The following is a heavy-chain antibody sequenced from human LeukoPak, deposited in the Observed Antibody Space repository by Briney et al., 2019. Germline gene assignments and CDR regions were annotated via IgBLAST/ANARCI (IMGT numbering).Heavy chain of an antibody. J-gene: IGHJ4*02. D-gene: IGHD2-2*01. V-gene: IGHV5-51*01. Sequence: GESLKISCKGFGYSFTSYWIGWVRQMPGKGLEWMGIIYPGDSDTRYSPSFQGQVTISADKSITTAYLQWSSLEASDTAMYYCVKYCSSSNCYLASYWGQGTLVTVSS. CDR3: VKYCSSSNCYLASY. CDR2: IYPGDSDT. CDR1: GYSFTSYW.